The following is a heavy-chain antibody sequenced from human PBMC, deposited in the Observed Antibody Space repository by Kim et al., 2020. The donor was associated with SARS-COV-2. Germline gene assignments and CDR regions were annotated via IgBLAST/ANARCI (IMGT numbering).Heavy chain of an antibody. CDR2: IIPIFGTA. J-gene: IGHJ6*02. V-gene: IGHV1-69*01. CDR3: AREDVEGTVWLYYYGMDV. D-gene: IGHD4-17*01. CDR1: GGTFSSYA. Sequence: VKVSCKASGGTFSSYAISWVRQAPGQGLEWMGGIIPIFGTANYAQKFQGRVTITADESTSTAYMELSSLRSEDTAVYYCAREDVEGTVWLYYYGMDVWGQGTTVTVSS.